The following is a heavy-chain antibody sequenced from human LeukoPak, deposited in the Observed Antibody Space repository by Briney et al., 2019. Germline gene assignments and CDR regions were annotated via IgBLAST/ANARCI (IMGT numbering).Heavy chain of an antibody. Sequence: GGSLRLSCVGSGFTFSNYEVNWVRQAPGKGLEWVSDISSSGTSIYYADSVKGRFTISRDNAKNSLYLQMSSLSAEDTAVYHCARAGQLDGIGVTPPAIVGDYWGQGTLVTVSS. V-gene: IGHV3-48*03. J-gene: IGHJ4*02. CDR2: ISSSGTSI. D-gene: IGHD2-2*01. CDR1: GFTFSNYE. CDR3: ARAGQLDGIGVTPPAIVGDY.